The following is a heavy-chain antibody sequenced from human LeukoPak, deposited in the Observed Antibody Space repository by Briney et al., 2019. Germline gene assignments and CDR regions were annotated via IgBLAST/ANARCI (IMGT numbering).Heavy chain of an antibody. CDR1: GCSIINYF. CDR3: ARGQKGRGCYYFVY. Sequence: SENLSLTCTVSGCSIINYFWSWIRQPPGKGLEWIGYIFDSGNTNYKPSLNSLVTMSLDTSKTQFSLELSAVTAANSAIYSVARGQKGRGCYYFVYWGQGNLVTVSS. J-gene: IGHJ4*02. CDR2: IFDSGNT. D-gene: IGHD2-21*01. V-gene: IGHV4-59*01.